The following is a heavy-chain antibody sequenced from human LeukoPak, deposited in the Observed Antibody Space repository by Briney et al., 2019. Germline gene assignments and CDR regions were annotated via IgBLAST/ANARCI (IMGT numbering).Heavy chain of an antibody. J-gene: IGHJ4*02. V-gene: IGHV7-4-1*02. CDR2: INTNTGNP. CDR3: ARSNNDGDYLGVGFDY. CDR1: GYTFSSYA. D-gene: IGHD4-17*01. Sequence: ASVKVSCTASGYTFSSYAMNWVRQAPGQGLEWMGWINTNTGNPTYAQGFTGRFVFSLDTSVSTAYLQISSLQAEDTAVYYCARSNNDGDYLGVGFDYWGQGTLVTVSS.